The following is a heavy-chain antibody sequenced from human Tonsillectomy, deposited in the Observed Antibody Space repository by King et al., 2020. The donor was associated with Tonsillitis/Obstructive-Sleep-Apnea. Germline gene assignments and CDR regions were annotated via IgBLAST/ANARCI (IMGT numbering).Heavy chain of an antibody. CDR3: ARGRLWYGSSTSCYFTPHDY. D-gene: IGHD2-2*01. V-gene: IGHV1-2*06. CDR1: GYTFTGYY. Sequence: VQLVESGAEVKKPGASVKVSCKASGYTFTGYYMHWVRQAPGQGLEWMGRINPNSGGTNYAQKFQGRVTMTRDTSISTAYMELSRLRSDDTAVYYCARGRLWYGSSTSCYFTPHDYWGQGTLVTVSS. J-gene: IGHJ4*02. CDR2: INPNSGGT.